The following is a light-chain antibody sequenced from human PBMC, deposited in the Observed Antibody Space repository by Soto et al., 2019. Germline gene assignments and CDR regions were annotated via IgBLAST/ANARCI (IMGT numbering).Light chain of an antibody. J-gene: IGKJ2*01. CDR1: QSISSY. Sequence: DIQMTQSPSSLSASVGDRVTITCRASQSISSYLNWYQQKPGKAPKLLIYAASSLQSGVPSRFSGSGSVTDFTLTISSLQPEDFAPYYCQQSYSTPFFGQGNKLEIK. CDR3: QQSYSTPF. V-gene: IGKV1-39*01. CDR2: AAS.